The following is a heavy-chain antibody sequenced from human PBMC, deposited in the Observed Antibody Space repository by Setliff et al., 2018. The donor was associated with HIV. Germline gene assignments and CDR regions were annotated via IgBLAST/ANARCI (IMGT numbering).Heavy chain of an antibody. D-gene: IGHD5-12*01. V-gene: IGHV4-38-2*01. CDR1: GYYISGGYY. CDR3: ARVGLRFKYTFDY. CDR2: IFNSGQT. Sequence: SETLSLTCAVSGYYISGGYYWCWIRQSPGKGLEWIGCIFNSGQTYYNPSLKSRATIVLDTSKNQFSLWLTSVTAADTAVYYCARVGLRFKYTFDYWGQGMLVTVS. J-gene: IGHJ4*02.